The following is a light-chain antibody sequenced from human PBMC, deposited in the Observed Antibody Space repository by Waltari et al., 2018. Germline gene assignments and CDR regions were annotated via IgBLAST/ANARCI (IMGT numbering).Light chain of an antibody. CDR3: QHYVRLPVT. V-gene: IGKV3-20*01. CDR2: GAS. Sequence: EIVLTQSPGTLSLSPGERATLSCRASQSVSRTLDWYQPKPGQAPRLLIYGASTRATGIPERFSGGGSGTDFSLTISRLEPEDFAVYYCQHYVRLPVTFGQGTKVEIK. CDR1: QSVSRT. J-gene: IGKJ1*01.